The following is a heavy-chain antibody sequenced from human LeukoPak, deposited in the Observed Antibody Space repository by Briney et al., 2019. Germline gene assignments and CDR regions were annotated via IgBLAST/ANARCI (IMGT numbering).Heavy chain of an antibody. D-gene: IGHD2-15*01. CDR3: ARRFCRYGSCCPDY. CDR1: GYTFTYYN. V-gene: IGHV1-2*02. J-gene: IGHJ4*02. CDR2: INPHTGAT. Sequence: GASVKVSCKASGYTFTYYNPYWVRQAPGQRPEWMGWINPHTGATVYAQKFQGRITMTRDTSISPAYMDLSSLRSADTAIYYCARRFCRYGSCCPDYWGQGTLVTVSS.